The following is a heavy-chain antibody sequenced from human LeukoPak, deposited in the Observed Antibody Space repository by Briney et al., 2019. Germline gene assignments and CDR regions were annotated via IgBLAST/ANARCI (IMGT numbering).Heavy chain of an antibody. Sequence: SETLSFTCTVSGGSISSYYWSWIRQPPGKGLEWIGYIYYSGSTNYNPSLKSRVTISVDTSKNQFSLKLSSVTAADTAVYYCARFGGAPYYWYFDYWGQGTLVTVSS. J-gene: IGHJ4*02. V-gene: IGHV4-59*01. CDR2: IYYSGST. CDR1: GGSISSYY. D-gene: IGHD3-10*01. CDR3: ARFGGAPYYWYFDY.